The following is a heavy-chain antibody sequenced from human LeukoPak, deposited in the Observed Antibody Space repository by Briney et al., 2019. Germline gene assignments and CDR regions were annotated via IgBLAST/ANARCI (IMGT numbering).Heavy chain of an antibody. J-gene: IGHJ4*02. V-gene: IGHV4-4*09. CDR1: GASIRAYY. D-gene: IGHD5-12*01. CDR3: ARFGSGYPYYLDN. Sequence: SETLSLTCAVSGASIRAYYWTWIRQPPGGGLEWIGHLFTPGSTDYTPSLTSRVTISVDSSKNQFSLTLRSVTAADTAVYFCARFGSGYPYYLDNGGQGTLVIVSS. CDR2: LFTPGST.